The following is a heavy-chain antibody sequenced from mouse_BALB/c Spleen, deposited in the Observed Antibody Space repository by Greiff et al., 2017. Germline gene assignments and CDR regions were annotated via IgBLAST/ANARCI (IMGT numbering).Heavy chain of an antibody. CDR1: GFSLTGYG. Sequence: VQLQQSGPGLVAPSQSLSITCTVSGFSLTGYGVNWVRQPPGKGLEWLGMIWGDGSTDYNSALKSRLSISKDNSKSQVFLKMNSLQTDDTARYYCARGGSSYDYAMDYWGQGTSVTVSS. D-gene: IGHD1-1*01. CDR3: ARGGSSYDYAMDY. J-gene: IGHJ4*01. CDR2: IWGDGST. V-gene: IGHV2-6-7*01.